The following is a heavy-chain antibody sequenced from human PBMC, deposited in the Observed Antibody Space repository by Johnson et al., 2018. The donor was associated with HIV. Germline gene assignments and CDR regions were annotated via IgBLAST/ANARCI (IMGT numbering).Heavy chain of an antibody. CDR3: ARDLRLGAIDAFDF. D-gene: IGHD1-26*01. V-gene: IGHV3-20*04. Sequence: VQLVESGGGVVQPGGSLRLSCAASRFTFDDYGMSWVRQPPGKGLEWVSTINWNGGSTGYADSVKGRFTISRDNAKNSVYLQMNSLRAEDTAVYYCARDLRLGAIDAFDFWGQGTMVTVSS. J-gene: IGHJ3*01. CDR2: INWNGGST. CDR1: RFTFDDYG.